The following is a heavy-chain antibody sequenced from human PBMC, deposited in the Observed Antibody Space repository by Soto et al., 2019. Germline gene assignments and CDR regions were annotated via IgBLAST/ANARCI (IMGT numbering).Heavy chain of an antibody. CDR2: MNPNSGNT. D-gene: IGHD6-13*01. Sequence: ASVKVSCKASGYTFTSYDINWVRQATGQGLEWMGWMNPNSGNTGYAQKFQGRVTMTRNTSISTAYMELSSLRSADTAVYYCARGRRKYSSSWYMDWFDPWGQGTLVTVSS. CDR1: GYTFTSYD. CDR3: ARGRRKYSSSWYMDWFDP. V-gene: IGHV1-8*01. J-gene: IGHJ5*02.